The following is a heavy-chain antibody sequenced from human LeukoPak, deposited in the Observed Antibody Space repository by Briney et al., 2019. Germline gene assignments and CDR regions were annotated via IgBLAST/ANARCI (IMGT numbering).Heavy chain of an antibody. CDR1: GFTFSSYA. Sequence: GGSLRLSCAASGFTFSSYAMSWVRQAPGKGLEWVSVISGSGGSTYYVDSVKGRFTISRDNSKNTLYLQMNSLRAEDTAVYYCAKRYIGNYYFDYWGQGTLVTVSS. D-gene: IGHD3-16*02. CDR3: AKRYIGNYYFDY. J-gene: IGHJ4*02. V-gene: IGHV3-23*01. CDR2: ISGSGGST.